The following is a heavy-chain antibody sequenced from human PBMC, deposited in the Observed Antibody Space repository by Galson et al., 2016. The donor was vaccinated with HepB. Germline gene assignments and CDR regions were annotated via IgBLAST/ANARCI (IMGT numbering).Heavy chain of an antibody. CDR3: ASVTIFGVPTHYYYGMDV. V-gene: IGHV3-48*02. J-gene: IGHJ6*02. CDR1: GFTFSSYS. CDR2: ISSSSSTT. D-gene: IGHD3-3*01. Sequence: SLRLSCAASGFTFSSYSLNWVRQAPGKGLEWVSYISSSSSTTYYADSVKGRFTISRDNSKNSLYLQKNSLRDEDTAVYYCASVTIFGVPTHYYYGMDVWGQGTTVTVSS.